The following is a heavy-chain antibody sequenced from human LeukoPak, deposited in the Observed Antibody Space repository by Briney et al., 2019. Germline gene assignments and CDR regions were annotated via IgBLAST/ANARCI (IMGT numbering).Heavy chain of an antibody. D-gene: IGHD1-26*01. V-gene: IGHV1-69*05. CDR3: ARSSGPFGWPSGSYYDY. Sequence: ASVKVSCKASGGTFSSYAISWVRQAPGQGLEWMGRIIPIFGTANYAQKFQGRVTITTDESTSTAYMELSSLRSEDTAVYYCARSSGPFGWPSGSYYDYWGQGTLVTVCS. CDR1: GGTFSSYA. CDR2: IIPIFGTA. J-gene: IGHJ4*02.